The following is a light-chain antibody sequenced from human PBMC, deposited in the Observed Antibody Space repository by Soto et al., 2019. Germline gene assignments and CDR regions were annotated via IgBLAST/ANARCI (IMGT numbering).Light chain of an antibody. V-gene: IGLV2-23*01. CDR2: EGS. CDR3: CSYAGSSTLV. Sequence: QSALTQPASVSGSPGQSITISCTGTSSDVGRYNLVSWYQQHPGKAPKLMIYEGSKRPSGVSNRFSGSKSGNTASLTISGLQAEDEGDDYCCSYAGSSTLVFGGGTQLTVL. J-gene: IGLJ3*02. CDR1: SSDVGRYNL.